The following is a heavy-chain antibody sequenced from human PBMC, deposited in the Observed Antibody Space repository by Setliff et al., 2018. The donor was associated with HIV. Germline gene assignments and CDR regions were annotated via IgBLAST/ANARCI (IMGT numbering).Heavy chain of an antibody. D-gene: IGHD6-6*01. CDR3: ARDTGQLVYYFDS. CDR1: GFTFSSYS. CDR2: ISSSSSYI. J-gene: IGHJ4*02. V-gene: IGHV3-21*01. Sequence: GSLRLSCAASGFTFSSYSMNWVRQAPGKGLEWVSSISSSSSYIYYADSVKGRFTISRDNLKKRVCLQMSSLRAEDTAVYFCARDTGQLVYYFDSWGQGTLVTVSS.